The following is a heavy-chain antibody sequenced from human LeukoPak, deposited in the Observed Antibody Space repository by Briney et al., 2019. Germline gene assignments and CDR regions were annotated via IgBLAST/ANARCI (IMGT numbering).Heavy chain of an antibody. D-gene: IGHD1-26*01. CDR1: GFTFSSYA. CDR2: ISYDGNIK. J-gene: IGHJ4*02. V-gene: IGHV3-30*04. CDR3: AARSSGNPYF. Sequence: AGGSLRLSCAASGFTFSSYAMHWVRQAPGKGLEWVAVISYDGNIKYYTDSVKGRFTISRDNSKNTLYLQMNSLRVEDTAVYYCAARSSGNPYFWGQGTLVTVSS.